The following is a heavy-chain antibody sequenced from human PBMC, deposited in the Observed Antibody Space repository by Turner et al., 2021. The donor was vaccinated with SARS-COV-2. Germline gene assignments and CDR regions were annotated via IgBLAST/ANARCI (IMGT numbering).Heavy chain of an antibody. Sequence: VQLVESGGGLVKPGGSLRLSCAASGFPFSSYSMNWVRQAPEKGLEWVASINSGRSYIYYADSLKGRVTISRDNTKRSLFLQMNSLRVEDTAVYYCTRSRDYYGSGTYYNYDYWGQGTLVTVSS. D-gene: IGHD3-10*01. CDR3: TRSRDYYGSGTYYNYDY. J-gene: IGHJ4*02. CDR1: GFPFSSYS. V-gene: IGHV3-21*02. CDR2: INSGRSYI.